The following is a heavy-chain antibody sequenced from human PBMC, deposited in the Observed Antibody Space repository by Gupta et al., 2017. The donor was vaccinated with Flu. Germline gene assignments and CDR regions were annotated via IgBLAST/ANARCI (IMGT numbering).Heavy chain of an antibody. D-gene: IGHD2-15*01. V-gene: IGHV3-74*01. J-gene: IGHJ5*02. CDR2: IRFDGTAT. CDR1: GFPFSSHF. CDR3: AREVVNNRLDP. Sequence: ELQLVESGGGLVQPGGSLRLSCTASGFPFSSHFMHWVRQAPGKGLVWVSRIRFDGTATSYADSVRGRFTISRDNTKNTLYLQMNSLRAEDTALYYCAREVVNNRLDPWGQGTLVTVSS.